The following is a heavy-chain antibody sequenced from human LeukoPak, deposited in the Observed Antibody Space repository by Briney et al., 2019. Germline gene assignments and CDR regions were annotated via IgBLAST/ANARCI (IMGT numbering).Heavy chain of an antibody. D-gene: IGHD3-22*01. CDR3: ARDHYYDSSGYNHYAFDI. CDR2: IYHSGST. J-gene: IGHJ3*02. Sequence: SETLSLTCAVSGGSISSSNWWSWVRQPPGKGLEWIGEIYHSGSTYYNPSLKSRVAISVDTSKNQFSLKLSSVTAADTAVYYCARDHYYDSSGYNHYAFDIWGQGTMVTVSS. V-gene: IGHV4-4*02. CDR1: GGSISSSNW.